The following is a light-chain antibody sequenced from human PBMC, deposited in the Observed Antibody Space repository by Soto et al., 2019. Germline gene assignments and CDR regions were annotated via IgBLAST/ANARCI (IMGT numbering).Light chain of an antibody. CDR1: SSNIGSNT. V-gene: IGLV1-44*01. CDR3: AAWDDSLNGHVV. CDR2: SDN. Sequence: QSVLTQPPSASGTPGQRVTISCSGGSSNIGSNTVNWYQQLPGTAPKLLIYSDNQWPSGVPDRFSGSKSGTSASLAISGLQSEDEADYYCAAWDDSLNGHVVFGGGTKLTVL. J-gene: IGLJ2*01.